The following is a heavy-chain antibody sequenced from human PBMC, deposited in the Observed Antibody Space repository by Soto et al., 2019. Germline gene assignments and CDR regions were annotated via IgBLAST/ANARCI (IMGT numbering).Heavy chain of an antibody. Sequence: QVQLQESGPGLVKSSGTLSLTCAVSGGSISSRKWWSWVRQPPGKGLEWIGEIYHSGSANYNPSLKSRVTISVDKSKSQFSLKMNSVTAADTAVYYCASKFGELLADAFDIWGQGTVVTVSS. CDR2: IYHSGSA. CDR3: ASKFGELLADAFDI. D-gene: IGHD3-10*01. J-gene: IGHJ3*02. CDR1: GGSISSRKW. V-gene: IGHV4-4*02.